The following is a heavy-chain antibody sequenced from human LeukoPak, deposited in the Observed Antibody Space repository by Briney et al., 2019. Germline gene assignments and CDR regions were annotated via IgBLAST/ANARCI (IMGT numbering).Heavy chain of an antibody. CDR2: VNPGGGGT. CDR3: ARVKSCGGDCYYFDF. J-gene: IGHJ4*02. V-gene: IGHV1-46*01. D-gene: IGHD2-21*02. CDR1: GYTFSSNY. Sequence: ASVKVSCKTSGYTFSSNYIHWVRQAPGQGLESMGIVNPGGGGTSYAPKFQGRVTMTRDTSTTTVYMELSSLRSEDTAVYYCARVKSCGGDCYYFDFWGQGTLVTVSS.